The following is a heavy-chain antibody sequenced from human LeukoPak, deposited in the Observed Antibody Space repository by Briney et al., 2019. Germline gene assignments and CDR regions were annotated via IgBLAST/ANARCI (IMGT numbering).Heavy chain of an antibody. J-gene: IGHJ4*02. CDR1: GYTFTGHY. Sequence: GASAKVSCKASGYTFTGHYMHWVRQAPGQGLEWMGWINAGNGNTKYSQKFQGRVTITRDTSASTAYMELSSLRSEDTAVYYCARGKFPYYYDSSGYYFDYWRQGTLVTVSS. CDR3: ARGKFPYYYDSSGYYFDY. D-gene: IGHD3-22*01. V-gene: IGHV1-3*01. CDR2: INAGNGNT.